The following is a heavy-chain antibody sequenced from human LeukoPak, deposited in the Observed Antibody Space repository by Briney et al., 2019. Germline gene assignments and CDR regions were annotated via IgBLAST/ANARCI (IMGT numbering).Heavy chain of an antibody. CDR1: GFTFSNFA. J-gene: IGHJ4*02. D-gene: IGHD2-2*01. V-gene: IGHV3-23*01. CDR3: ARDLQGPVVPTAFGY. Sequence: GGSLRLSCAASGFTFSNFAMSWVRQAPGKGPEWLSAISSSGDTYYADSVRSRFTISRDNSKNSLYLQINSLRAEDTAVYYCARDLQGPVVPTAFGYWGQGTLVTVSS. CDR2: ISSSGDT.